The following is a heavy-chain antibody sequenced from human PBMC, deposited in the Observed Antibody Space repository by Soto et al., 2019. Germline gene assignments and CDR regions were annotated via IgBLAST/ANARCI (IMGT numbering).Heavy chain of an antibody. CDR3: ARWEDSSGYPNDAFDI. CDR1: GGSISSGGYY. V-gene: IGHV4-31*03. CDR2: IYYSGST. Sequence: SETLSLTCTVSGGSISSGGYYWSWIRQHPGKGLEWIGYIYYSGSTYYNPSLKSRVTISVDTSKNQFSLKLSSVTAADTAVYYCARWEDSSGYPNDAFDIWGQGTMVTVSS. J-gene: IGHJ3*02. D-gene: IGHD3-22*01.